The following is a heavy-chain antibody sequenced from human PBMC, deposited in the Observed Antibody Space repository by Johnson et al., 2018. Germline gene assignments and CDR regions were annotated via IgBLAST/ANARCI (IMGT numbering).Heavy chain of an antibody. CDR2: IRNTANSYTT. D-gene: IGHD5-18*01. CDR3: TRGAANSDDSYYYGLDV. V-gene: IGHV3-72*01. CDR1: GFTFSDHY. Sequence: VQLVQSGGGLVQPGGSLRLSCAASGFTFSDHYMDWVRQAPGKGLEWVGRIRNTANSYTTEYAASVKGRFTTSRDGSANSLYLQMNSLKTEDTAVYDWTRGAANSDDSYYYGLDVWGQGTTVTVSS. J-gene: IGHJ6*02.